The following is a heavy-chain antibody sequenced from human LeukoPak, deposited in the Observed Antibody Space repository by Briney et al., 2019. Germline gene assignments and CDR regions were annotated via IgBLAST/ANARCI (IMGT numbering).Heavy chain of an antibody. CDR2: ISSSGSTI. V-gene: IGHV3-11*01. Sequence: GSLRLSCAASGFTFSDYYMSWIRQAPGKGLEWVSYISSSGSTIYYADSVKGRFTISRDNAKNSLYLQMNSLRAEDTAVYYCARGDIVVVPAAIDGFDYWGQGTLVTVSS. CDR3: ARGDIVVVPAAIDGFDY. J-gene: IGHJ4*02. CDR1: GFTFSDYY. D-gene: IGHD2-2*02.